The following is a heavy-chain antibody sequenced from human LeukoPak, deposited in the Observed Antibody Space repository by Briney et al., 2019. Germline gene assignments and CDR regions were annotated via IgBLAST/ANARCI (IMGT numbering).Heavy chain of an antibody. D-gene: IGHD5-24*01. Sequence: GASVKVSCKASGYTFTSYAMNWVRQAPGQGLEWMGWINTNTGNPTYAQGFTGRFVFSLDTSVSTAYLQISSLKAEDTAVYYYAREGRRDGYNSGDYWGQGTLVTVSS. CDR3: AREGRRDGYNSGDY. CDR1: GYTFTSYA. J-gene: IGHJ4*02. CDR2: INTNTGNP. V-gene: IGHV7-4-1*02.